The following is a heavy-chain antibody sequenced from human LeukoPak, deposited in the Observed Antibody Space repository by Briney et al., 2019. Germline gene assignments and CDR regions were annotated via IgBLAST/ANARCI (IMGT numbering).Heavy chain of an antibody. CDR1: GGTFSSYA. D-gene: IGHD2-2*01. CDR2: IIPIFGTA. V-gene: IGHV1-69*01. J-gene: IGHJ5*02. CDR3: AGGRCSSTSSPGENCFAP. Sequence: EASVKVSCKASGGTFSSYAISWVRQAPGQGLEWMGGIIPIFGTANYAQKFQGRVTITADESTSTAYMELSSLRSEDTAVYYCAGGRCSSTSSPGENCFAPGGQETLVTVSS.